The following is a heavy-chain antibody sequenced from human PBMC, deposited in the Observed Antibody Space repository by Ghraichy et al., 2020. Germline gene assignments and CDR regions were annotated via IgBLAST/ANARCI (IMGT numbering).Heavy chain of an antibody. D-gene: IGHD2-15*01. Sequence: GSLSLTCAVYGGSFSGYYWSWIRQPPGKGLEWIGEINHSGSTNYNPSLKSRVTISVDTSKNQFSLKLSSVTAADTAVYYCARDGFVVRGYYYGMDVWGQGTTVTVSS. V-gene: IGHV4-34*01. CDR3: ARDGFVVRGYYYGMDV. CDR1: GGSFSGYY. J-gene: IGHJ6*02. CDR2: INHSGST.